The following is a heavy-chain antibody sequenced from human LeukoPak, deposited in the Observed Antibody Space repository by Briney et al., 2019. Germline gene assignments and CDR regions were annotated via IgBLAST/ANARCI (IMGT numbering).Heavy chain of an antibody. CDR1: GYTFTGYY. CDR2: INPSGGST. Sequence: ASVKVSCKASGYTFTGYYMHWVRQAPGQGLEWMGIINPSGGSTSYAQKFQGRVTMTRDMSTSTVYMELSSLRSEDTAVYYCARDRGIQLWLFDYWGQGTLVTVSS. D-gene: IGHD5-18*01. CDR3: ARDRGIQLWLFDY. J-gene: IGHJ4*02. V-gene: IGHV1-46*01.